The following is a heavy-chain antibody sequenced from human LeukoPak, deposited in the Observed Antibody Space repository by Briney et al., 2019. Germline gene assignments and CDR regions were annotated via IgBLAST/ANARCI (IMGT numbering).Heavy chain of an antibody. CDR3: ARQDNYYFDY. V-gene: IGHV4-39*01. Sequence: SETLSLTCTGSGGSISSSTYYWGWIRQPPGKGLEWIGSIYYSGTIYYNPSLKSRVTISVDMSKNQFSLKLSSVTAADTAVYYCARQDNYYFDYWGQGILVTVSS. CDR2: IYYSGTI. CDR1: GGSISSSTYY. J-gene: IGHJ4*02. D-gene: IGHD1-20*01.